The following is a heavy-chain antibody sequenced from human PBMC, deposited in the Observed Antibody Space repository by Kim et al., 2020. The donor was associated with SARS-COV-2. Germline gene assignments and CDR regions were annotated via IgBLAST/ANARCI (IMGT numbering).Heavy chain of an antibody. D-gene: IGHD2-15*01. CDR2: ISSSSSTI. Sequence: GGSLRLSCAASGFTFSSYSMNWVRQAPGKGLEWVSYISSSSSTIYYADSVKGRFTISRDNAKNSLYLQMNSLRDEDTAVYYCARELLEDIVVVAPLQAGSRHYGMDVWCQGTTVTVSS. CDR3: ARELLEDIVVVAPLQAGSRHYGMDV. J-gene: IGHJ6*02. CDR1: GFTFSSYS. V-gene: IGHV3-48*02.